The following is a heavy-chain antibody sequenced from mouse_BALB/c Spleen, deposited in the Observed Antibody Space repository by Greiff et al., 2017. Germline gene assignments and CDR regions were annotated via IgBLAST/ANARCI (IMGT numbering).Heavy chain of an antibody. CDR1: GYTFTSYV. V-gene: IGHV1-14*01. J-gene: IGHJ4*01. CDR3: ARKGGNYAMDY. Sequence: VQLQQSGPELVKPGASVKMSCKASGYTFTSYVMHWVKQKPGQGLEWIGYINPYNDGTNYNEKFKGKATLTSDKSSSTAYMELSSLTSEDSAVYYCARKGGNYAMDYWGQGTSVTVSS. CDR2: INPYNDGT.